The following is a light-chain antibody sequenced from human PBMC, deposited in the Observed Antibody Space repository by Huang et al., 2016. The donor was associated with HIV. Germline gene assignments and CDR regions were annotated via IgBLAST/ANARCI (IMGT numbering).Light chain of an antibody. CDR1: QSMSNY. CDR2: AAS. V-gene: IGKV1-39*01. J-gene: IGKJ2*01. Sequence: DIQMTQSPSSLSASVGDRVTITCRASQSMSNYLNWYQQIPVKDPKLLIYAASSLQRGVPSRFSGSGSGTDFTLTISSLQPEDFATYYCQQSYSTPHTFGQGTKLEIK. CDR3: QQSYSTPHT.